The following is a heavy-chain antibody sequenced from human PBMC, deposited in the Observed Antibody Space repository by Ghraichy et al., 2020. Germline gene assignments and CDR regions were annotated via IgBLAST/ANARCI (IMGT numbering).Heavy chain of an antibody. J-gene: IGHJ4*02. CDR3: AKGSRGYSGYTFDY. D-gene: IGHD5-12*01. Sequence: GESLNISCVTSGFSFAGYAMSWVRQAPGKGLEWVSAISGSGSTIYYADSVKGRFTISRDNSKNKLYLQMSSPRVEDTAVYYCAKGSRGYSGYTFDYWGQGTLVTFSA. V-gene: IGHV3-23*01. CDR2: ISGSGSTI. CDR1: GFSFAGYA.